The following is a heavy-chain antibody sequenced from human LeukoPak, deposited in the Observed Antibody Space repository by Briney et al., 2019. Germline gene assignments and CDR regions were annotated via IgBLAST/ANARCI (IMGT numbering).Heavy chain of an antibody. D-gene: IGHD2-2*01. V-gene: IGHV3-33*06. CDR3: AKDEYCSSTICYAVDY. CDR1: GFTFSIYA. J-gene: IGHJ4*02. CDR2: IWYDGSNK. Sequence: PGGSLRLSCAASGFTFSIYAMSWVRQAPGKGLEWVAVIWYDGSNKYYADSVKGRFTISRDNSKNTLYLQMNSLRAEDTAVYYCAKDEYCSSTICYAVDYWGQGTLVTVSS.